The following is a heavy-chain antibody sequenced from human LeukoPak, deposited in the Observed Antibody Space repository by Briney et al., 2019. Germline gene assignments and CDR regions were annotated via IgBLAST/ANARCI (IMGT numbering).Heavy chain of an antibody. V-gene: IGHV3-64D*09. CDR2: ISSSGDAT. CDR1: GFTFSRYA. Sequence: GGSLRLSCSASGFTFSRYAMHWVRQAPGKGLEYVSTISSSGDATYYADSVKGRFTISRDNSKNTLYLQMSSLRAEDTAIYYCVKVNIVGSNNRPFDYCGQGTLVTVSS. J-gene: IGHJ4*02. D-gene: IGHD1-26*01. CDR3: VKVNIVGSNNRPFDY.